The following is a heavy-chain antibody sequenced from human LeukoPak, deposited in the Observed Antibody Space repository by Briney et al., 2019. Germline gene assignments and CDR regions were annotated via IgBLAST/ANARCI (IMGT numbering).Heavy chain of an antibody. CDR1: GYTVTSYG. CDR2: ISAYNGNT. CDR3: ATDLRREYYYDSSGYYFHY. V-gene: IGHV1-18*01. J-gene: IGHJ4*02. D-gene: IGHD3-22*01. Sequence: ASVKVSCKASGYTVTSYGISWVRQAPGQGLEWMGWISAYNGNTNYAQKLQGRVTMTTDTSTSTAYMELRSLRSDDTAVYYCATDLRREYYYDSSGYYFHYWGQGTLVTVSS.